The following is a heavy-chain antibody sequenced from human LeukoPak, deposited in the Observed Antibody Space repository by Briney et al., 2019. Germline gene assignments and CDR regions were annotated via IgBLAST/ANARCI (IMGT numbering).Heavy chain of an antibody. Sequence: GGSLRLSCAASGFIFSDYYMSWIRQAPGKGLEWVSYISSSGSTIYYEDSVKGRFTISRDNAKDSLYLQMNSLRAEDTAVYYCARGNGDYDFDHWGQGTLDSVSS. D-gene: IGHD4-17*01. V-gene: IGHV3-11*01. CDR3: ARGNGDYDFDH. CDR2: ISSSGSTI. J-gene: IGHJ5*02. CDR1: GFIFSDYY.